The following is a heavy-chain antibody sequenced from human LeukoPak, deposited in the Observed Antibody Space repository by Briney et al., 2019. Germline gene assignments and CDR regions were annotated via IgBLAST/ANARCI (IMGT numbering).Heavy chain of an antibody. J-gene: IGHJ4*02. D-gene: IGHD3-10*01. CDR2: INPNSGGT. Sequence: ASVKVSCKASGYTFTGYYMHWVRQAPGQGLEWMGWINPNSGGTNYAQKFQGRVTMTRDTSISTAYMELSSLRSEDTAVYYCARGSVWFGELLPYDYWGQGTLVTVSS. V-gene: IGHV1-2*02. CDR3: ARGSVWFGELLPYDY. CDR1: GYTFTGYY.